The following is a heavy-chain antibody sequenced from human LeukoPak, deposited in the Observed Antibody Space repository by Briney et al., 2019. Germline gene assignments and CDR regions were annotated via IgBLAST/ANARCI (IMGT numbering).Heavy chain of an antibody. CDR3: ARVMITFGGVIKKSYFDY. CDR2: ISAYNGKT. D-gene: IGHD3-16*02. CDR1: VYTFTSYG. J-gene: IGHJ4*02. V-gene: IGHV1-18*01. Sequence: GASVKVSCKASVYTFTSYGISWVRQAPVQWLEWVGWISAYNGKTNDAQKLQGRVTMSTDTSTSTAYMELRSLRSDDTAVYYCARVMITFGGVIKKSYFDYWGQGTLVTVSS.